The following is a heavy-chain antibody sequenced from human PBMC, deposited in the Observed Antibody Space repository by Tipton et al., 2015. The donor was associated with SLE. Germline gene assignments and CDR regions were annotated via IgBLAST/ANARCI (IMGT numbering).Heavy chain of an antibody. V-gene: IGHV4-34*01. Sequence: TLSLTCAVYGGSFSGYYWSWIRQPPGKGLGWIGEINHSGSTNYNPSLKSRVTISVDTSKNQFSLKLSSVTAADTAIYFCARDGGGDMLDFWGQGALVTVSS. CDR1: GGSFSGYY. D-gene: IGHD2-21*02. CDR3: ARDGGGDMLDF. CDR2: INHSGST. J-gene: IGHJ4*02.